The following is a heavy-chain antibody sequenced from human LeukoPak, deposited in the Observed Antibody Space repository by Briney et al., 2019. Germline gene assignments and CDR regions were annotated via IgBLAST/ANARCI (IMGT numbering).Heavy chain of an antibody. Sequence: GASVKVSCKASGYTFTNYYMHWVRQAPGQGLEWMGMINPSGGSTTYAQKFQGRVTMTRDTSTSTVYMELSSLRSEDTAVYYCAGVPYCTNGICYTHYYRDYWGQGTLVTVSS. CDR3: AGVPYCTNGICYTHYYRDY. V-gene: IGHV1-46*01. J-gene: IGHJ4*02. CDR2: INPSGGST. CDR1: GYTFTNYY. D-gene: IGHD2-8*01.